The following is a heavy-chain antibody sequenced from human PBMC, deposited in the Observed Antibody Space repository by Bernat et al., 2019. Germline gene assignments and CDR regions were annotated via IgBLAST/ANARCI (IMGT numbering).Heavy chain of an antibody. Sequence: EVQLVETGGGLIQPGGSLRLSCAASGFTVSSNYMSWVRQAPGKGLEWVSAISGSGGSTYYADSVKGRFTISRDNSKNTLYLQMNSLRAEDTAVYYCAKPPVGVVNGWGQGTLVTVSS. J-gene: IGHJ4*02. V-gene: IGHV3-23*04. CDR2: ISGSGGST. CDR3: AKPPVGVVNG. CDR1: GFTVSSNY. D-gene: IGHD3-3*01.